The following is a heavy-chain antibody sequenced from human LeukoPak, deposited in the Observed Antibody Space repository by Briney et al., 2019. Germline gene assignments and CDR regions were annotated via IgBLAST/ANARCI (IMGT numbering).Heavy chain of an antibody. D-gene: IGHD3-10*01. Sequence: PSETLSLTCTVSGGSISSYYWSWIRQPPGKGLEWIGYIYYSGSTNYNPSLKSRVTISVDTSKNQFSLKLSSVTAADTAVYYCARVDTMVRGVPGAFDIWGQGTMVTVSS. V-gene: IGHV4-59*01. CDR2: IYYSGST. J-gene: IGHJ3*02. CDR3: ARVDTMVRGVPGAFDI. CDR1: GGSISSYY.